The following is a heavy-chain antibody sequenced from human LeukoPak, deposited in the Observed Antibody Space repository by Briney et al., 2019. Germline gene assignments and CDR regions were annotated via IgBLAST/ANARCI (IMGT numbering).Heavy chain of an antibody. CDR1: GFTSSSYA. V-gene: IGHV3-64*01. CDR2: INSNGGST. Sequence: GGSLRLSCAASGFTSSSYAMHWVRQAPGKGLEYVSGINSNGGSTYYANSVKGRFTISRDNSKNTPYLQMGSLRAEDMAVYYCARAAVPYYYYAMDVWGQGTTVTVSS. J-gene: IGHJ6*02. CDR3: ARAAVPYYYYAMDV. D-gene: IGHD6-19*01.